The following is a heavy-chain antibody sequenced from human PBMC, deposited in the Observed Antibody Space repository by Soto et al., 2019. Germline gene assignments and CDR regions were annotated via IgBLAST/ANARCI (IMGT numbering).Heavy chain of an antibody. CDR1: GGSISSGGYY. Sequence: QVQLQESGPGLVKPSQTLSLTYTVSGGSISSGGYYWTWIRQHPGKGLEWIGYMYYSGSTYYNPSLKSRVTISLDTSKNQFSLKLSSVTAADTAVYYCARGDTSGYAFDSWGQGTLVPVSS. CDR2: MYYSGST. V-gene: IGHV4-31*03. D-gene: IGHD3-22*01. CDR3: ARGDTSGYAFDS. J-gene: IGHJ4*02.